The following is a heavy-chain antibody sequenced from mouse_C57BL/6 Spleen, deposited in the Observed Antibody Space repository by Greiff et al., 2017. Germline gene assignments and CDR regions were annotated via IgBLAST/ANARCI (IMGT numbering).Heavy chain of an antibody. CDR3: ARKKLHYKAMDY. CDR1: GFTFSDYG. CDR2: ISSGSRTI. V-gene: IGHV5-17*01. D-gene: IGHD2-1*01. Sequence: EVMLVESGGGLVKPGGSLKLSCAASGFTFSDYGMHWVRQAPEKGLEWVAYISSGSRTIYYADTVKGRFTISRDNAKNTLFLQMTSLRSEDTAMYYCARKKLHYKAMDYWGQGTSVTVSS. J-gene: IGHJ4*01.